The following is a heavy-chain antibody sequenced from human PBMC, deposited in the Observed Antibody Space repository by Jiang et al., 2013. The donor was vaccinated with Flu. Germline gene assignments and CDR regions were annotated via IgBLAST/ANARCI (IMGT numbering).Heavy chain of an antibody. CDR1: GDSVSSNSAT. D-gene: IGHD1-26*01. V-gene: IGHV6-1*01. Sequence: QTLSLTCAISGDSVSSNSATWNWIRQSPSRGLEWLGRTYYRSKWNNDYAVSVKSRITINPDTSKNQFSLHLDSVTPEDTAVYYCASSGSFFQHWGQGTLVTVSS. J-gene: IGHJ1*01. CDR2: TYYRSKWNN. CDR3: ASSGSFFQH.